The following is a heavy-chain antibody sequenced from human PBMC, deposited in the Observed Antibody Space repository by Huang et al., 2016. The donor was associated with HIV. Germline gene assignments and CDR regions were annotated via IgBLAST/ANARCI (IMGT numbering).Heavy chain of an antibody. D-gene: IGHD1-1*01. J-gene: IGHJ5*02. CDR3: ARAGYNYNYGDWFDP. CDR1: GYTFVNYA. V-gene: IGHV7-4-1*02. CDR2: INTNPGNP. Sequence: QVQLVQSGSELKKPGASVKVSCKTSGYTFVNYAMNWVRQAPGQGREWRGWINTNPGNPTYAKGFTGRFVFSLDTSVNTAYLQINTLKPEDTAVYFCARAGYNYNYGDWFDPWGQGTLVIVSS.